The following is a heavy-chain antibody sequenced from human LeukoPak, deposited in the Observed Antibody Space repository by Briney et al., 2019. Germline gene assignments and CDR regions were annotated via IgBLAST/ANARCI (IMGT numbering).Heavy chain of an antibody. CDR1: RGTFSSYA. CDR2: IIPIFGTA. D-gene: IGHD1-26*01. CDR3: ARVRRKWELPEFDP. V-gene: IGHV1-69*13. Sequence: SVKVSCKASRGTFSSYAISWVRQAPGQGLEWMGGIIPIFGTANYAQKFQGRVTITADESTSTAYMELSSLRSEHTAVYYCARVRRKWELPEFDPWGQGTLVTVS. J-gene: IGHJ5*02.